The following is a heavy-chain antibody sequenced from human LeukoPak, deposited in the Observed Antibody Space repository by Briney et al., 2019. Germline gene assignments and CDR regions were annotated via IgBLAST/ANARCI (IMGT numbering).Heavy chain of an antibody. CDR2: SDISGGT. D-gene: IGHD1-7*01. CDR1: SASISSGRYY. Sequence: SETLSLTCTVSSASISSGRYYWSWIRQPAGKGLEWIGRSDISGGTYYNPSLKSRVTISVDKSKNQFSLKLNSVTAADTAVYYCARGKQELTILDYWGQGTLVTVSS. J-gene: IGHJ4*02. CDR3: ARGKQELTILDY. V-gene: IGHV4-61*02.